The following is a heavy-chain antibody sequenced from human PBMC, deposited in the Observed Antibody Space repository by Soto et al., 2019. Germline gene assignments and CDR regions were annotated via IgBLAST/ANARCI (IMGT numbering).Heavy chain of an antibody. CDR2: FNPILSFS. V-gene: IGHV1-69*02. J-gene: IGHJ4*02. Sequence: QVQLVQSGAEVKKPGSSVKVSCKASGDTFNFYTINWVRQAPGLGLEWMGRFNPILSFSNSALKFQGRVTLTAVNSTSTAYMVLSSLRSEDTAIYYCATSFGSGSRAFDYWGQGALVTVSS. CDR3: ATSFGSGSRAFDY. CDR1: GDTFNFYT. D-gene: IGHD3-10*01.